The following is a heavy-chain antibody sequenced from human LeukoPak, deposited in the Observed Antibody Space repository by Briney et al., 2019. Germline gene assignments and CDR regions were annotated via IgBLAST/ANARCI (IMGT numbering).Heavy chain of an antibody. Sequence: GGSLRLSCAASGFTFGAYWMSWFRQAPGKGPEWVASIKDDGSAQFYVDSLEGRFTISRDNAKNTLYLQMDTMRVEDTAVYYCARHIVGEQNFDYWSQGTLVTVSA. CDR2: IKDDGSAQ. CDR1: GFTFGAYW. J-gene: IGHJ4*02. D-gene: IGHD3-16*02. V-gene: IGHV3-7*01. CDR3: ARHIVGEQNFDY.